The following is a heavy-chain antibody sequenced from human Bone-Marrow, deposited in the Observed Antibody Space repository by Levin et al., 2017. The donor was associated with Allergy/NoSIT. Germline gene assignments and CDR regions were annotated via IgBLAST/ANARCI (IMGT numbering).Heavy chain of an antibody. CDR1: GISVSNNH. CDR3: ARGYKSGLSFG. D-gene: IGHD5-12*01. J-gene: IGHJ4*02. V-gene: IGHV3-66*01. CDR2: IYSGGDT. Sequence: GESLKISCAASGISVSNNHMSWVRQAPGKGLECVAGIYSGGDTYQSDSVKSRFTVSRDNSKNTVYLHMNNLRGDDTAVYYCARGYKSGLSFGWGQGTLVTVSS.